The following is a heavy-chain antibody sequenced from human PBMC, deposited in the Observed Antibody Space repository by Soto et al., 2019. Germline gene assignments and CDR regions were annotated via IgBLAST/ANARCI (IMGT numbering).Heavy chain of an antibody. V-gene: IGHV3-7*03. CDR2: INQDGGGT. D-gene: IGHD6-19*01. Sequence: GGSLRLSCVASGFTFISSFMGWVRQSPGKGLEWVANINQDGGGTYYVDSVEGRFTISRDNAKDSLYLQMNSLRGEDTAVYYCARYFRGSGRYFFDYWGQGTLVTVSS. CDR1: GFTFISSF. CDR3: ARYFRGSGRYFFDY. J-gene: IGHJ4*02.